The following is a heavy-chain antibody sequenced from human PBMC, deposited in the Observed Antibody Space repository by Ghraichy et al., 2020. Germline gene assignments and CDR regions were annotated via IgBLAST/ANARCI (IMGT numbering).Heavy chain of an antibody. Sequence: SETLSLTCAVYGGSFSGYYWSWIRQPPGKGLEWIGEINHSGSTNYNPSLKSRVTISVDTSKNQFSLKLSSVTAADTAVYYCARLAVVRGVAPGGYYYYYGMDVWGQGTTVTVSS. CDR1: GGSFSGYY. CDR3: ARLAVVRGVAPGGYYYYYGMDV. CDR2: INHSGST. V-gene: IGHV4-34*01. D-gene: IGHD2-2*01. J-gene: IGHJ6*02.